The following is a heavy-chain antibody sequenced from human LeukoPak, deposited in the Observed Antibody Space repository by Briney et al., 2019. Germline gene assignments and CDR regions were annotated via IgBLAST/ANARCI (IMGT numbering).Heavy chain of an antibody. J-gene: IGHJ6*02. CDR1: GGTFSSYA. CDR2: IIPIFGTA. CDR3: ARDITFPGGPLYYYYYGMDV. D-gene: IGHD1-14*01. Sequence: ASVKVSCKASGGTFSSYAISWVRQAPGQGLEWMGGIIPIFGTANYAQKFQGRVTITADESTSTAYMELSSLRSEDTAVYYCARDITFPGGPLYYYYYGMDVWGQGITVTVSS. V-gene: IGHV1-69*13.